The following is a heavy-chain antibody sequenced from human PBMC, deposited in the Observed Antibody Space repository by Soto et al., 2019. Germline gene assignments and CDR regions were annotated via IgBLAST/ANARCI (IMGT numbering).Heavy chain of an antibody. CDR1: GFSFSTYW. CDR2: INSGGSST. Sequence: EVHLVESGGGLVQPGGSLRLSCAASGFSFSTYWMHWVRQAAGKGLVWVSRINSGGSSTNYADSVKGRFTISRDNDKNTLYLKMNSLRAEDTAVYYCATGGGVTYYGRFEDWGQGILVTVSS. D-gene: IGHD1-26*01. CDR3: ATGGGVTYYGRFED. J-gene: IGHJ4*02. V-gene: IGHV3-74*01.